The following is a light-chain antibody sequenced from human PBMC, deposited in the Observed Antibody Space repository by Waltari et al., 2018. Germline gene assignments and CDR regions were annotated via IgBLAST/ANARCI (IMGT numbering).Light chain of an antibody. V-gene: IGKV3-20*01. CDR3: QHYVRLPVT. J-gene: IGKJ1*01. Sequence: EIVLTQSPGTLSLSPGERATVSCRASQSVSKYLAWYRLNPGQAPRLLIYDASKRATGIPERFSGCGSGTDFSLTISRLEPEDFAVYYCQHYVRLPVTFGQGTKVEIK. CDR2: DAS. CDR1: QSVSKY.